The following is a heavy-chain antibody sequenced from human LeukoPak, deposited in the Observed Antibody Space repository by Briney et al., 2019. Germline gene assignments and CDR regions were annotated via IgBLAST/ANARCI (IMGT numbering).Heavy chain of an antibody. CDR1: GFTFSSYA. CDR2: ISGSGAST. J-gene: IGHJ4*02. Sequence: PGGSLRLSCAASGFTFSSYAMSWVRQAPGKGLEWVSAISGSGASTYYADSVKGRFTISRDNSKNTLYLQMNSLRAEDTAVYYCAKLPTYYYDGSGYYHYDYWGQGTLVTVSS. D-gene: IGHD3-22*01. CDR3: AKLPTYYYDGSGYYHYDY. V-gene: IGHV3-23*01.